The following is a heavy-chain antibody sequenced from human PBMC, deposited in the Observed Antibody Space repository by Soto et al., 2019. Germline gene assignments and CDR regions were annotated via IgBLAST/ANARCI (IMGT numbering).Heavy chain of an antibody. Sequence: QVQLVQSGAEVKKPGSSVKVSCKASGGTFSSYTISWVRQAPGQGLEWMGRIIPILGIANYAQKFQGRVTITADKSTSTAYMELSSLRSEDTAVYYCAGGGGYEQYYDYYYGMDVWGQGTTVTVSS. CDR1: GGTFSSYT. D-gene: IGHD5-12*01. CDR3: AGGGGYEQYYDYYYGMDV. CDR2: IIPILGIA. V-gene: IGHV1-69*02. J-gene: IGHJ6*02.